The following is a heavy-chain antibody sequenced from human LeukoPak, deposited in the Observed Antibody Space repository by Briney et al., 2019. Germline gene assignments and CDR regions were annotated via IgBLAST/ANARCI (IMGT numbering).Heavy chain of an antibody. J-gene: IGHJ5*02. CDR2: IYSGGST. D-gene: IGHD2-15*01. CDR3: ARASGGSCCWFDP. V-gene: IGHV3-66*01. CDR1: GFTVSSNY. Sequence: GGSLRLSCAASGFTVSSNYMSWVRQAPGKGLEWVSVIYSGGSTYYADSVKGRFTISRDNSKNTLYLQMNSLRAEDTAVYYCARASGGSCCWFDPWGQGTLVTVSS.